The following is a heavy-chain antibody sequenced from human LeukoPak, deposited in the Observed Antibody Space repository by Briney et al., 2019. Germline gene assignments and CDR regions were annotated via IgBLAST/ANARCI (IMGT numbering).Heavy chain of an antibody. Sequence: QTGGSLRLSCAASGFTFSSYGMHWVRQAPGKGLEWVAVISYDGSNKYYADSVKGRFTISRDNSKNTLYLQMNSLRAEDTAVYYCAKDRGRLYSIFDYWGQGTLVTVSS. CDR1: GFTFSSYG. D-gene: IGHD2-15*01. CDR2: ISYDGSNK. V-gene: IGHV3-30*18. J-gene: IGHJ4*02. CDR3: AKDRGRLYSIFDY.